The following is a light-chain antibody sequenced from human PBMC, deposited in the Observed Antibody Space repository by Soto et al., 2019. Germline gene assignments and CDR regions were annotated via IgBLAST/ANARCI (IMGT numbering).Light chain of an antibody. J-gene: IGKJ3*01. CDR1: QSVSSY. CDR3: QQRSKWPPRFS. CDR2: DAS. V-gene: IGKV3-11*01. Sequence: EIVLTQSPATLSLSPGERATLSCRASQSVSSYLAWYQQKPGQAPRLLIYDASIRATGIPARFSGRGSGTDFTLTIISLEPEDFAVYYCQQRSKWPPRFSFGPGTKVDIK.